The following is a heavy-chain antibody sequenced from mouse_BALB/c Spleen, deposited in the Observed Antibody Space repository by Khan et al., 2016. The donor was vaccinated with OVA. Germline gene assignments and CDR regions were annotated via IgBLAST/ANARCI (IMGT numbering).Heavy chain of an antibody. CDR3: TRSTYRYAFVY. J-gene: IGHJ3*01. CDR2: MIYTGYT. Sequence: EVQLQESGPSLVKPSQTLSLTCSVTGDSITSGYWSWIRKFPGNKLEYMGYMIYTGYTYYNPSLKSRNSIPRHTSKNQTYLQLNSVTTEDTATYYCTRSTYRYAFVYWGQGTLVTVSA. V-gene: IGHV3-8*02. D-gene: IGHD2-14*01. CDR1: GDSITSGY.